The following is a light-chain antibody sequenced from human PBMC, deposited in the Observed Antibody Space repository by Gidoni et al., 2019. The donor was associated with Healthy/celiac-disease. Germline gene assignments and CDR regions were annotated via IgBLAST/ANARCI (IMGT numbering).Light chain of an antibody. CDR3: SSYTSSSWV. Sequence: SALTQPASVSGSPGQSTTISCTGTSSDVGGYNYVSWYQQHPGKAPKLMIYDVSNRPSGVSNRFSGSKSGNTASLTISGLQAEDEADYYCSSYTSSSWVFGGGTKLTVL. J-gene: IGLJ3*02. CDR2: DVS. V-gene: IGLV2-14*03. CDR1: SSDVGGYNY.